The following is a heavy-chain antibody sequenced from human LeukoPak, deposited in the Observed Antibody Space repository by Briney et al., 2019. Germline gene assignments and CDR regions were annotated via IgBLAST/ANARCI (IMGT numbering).Heavy chain of an antibody. J-gene: IGHJ6*02. CDR3: ARDLSSGSFYYGMDV. V-gene: IGHV4-59*01. D-gene: IGHD3-10*01. CDR1: GGSISRYH. Sequence: PSETLSLTCTVSGGSISRYHWTWIRQPPGKELEWIGYINYSGSTKYSPSLDSRVTISEDTSKNQFSLILSSVTTADTAVYYCARDLSSGSFYYGMDVWGQGTTVTVSS. CDR2: INYSGST.